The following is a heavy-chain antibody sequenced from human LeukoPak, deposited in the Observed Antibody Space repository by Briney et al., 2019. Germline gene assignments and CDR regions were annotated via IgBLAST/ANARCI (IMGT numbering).Heavy chain of an antibody. V-gene: IGHV1-2*02. CDR3: VRDHLHYFDY. J-gene: IGHJ4*02. Sequence: ASVKVSCKASGYSSTAYYIHWVRQAPGQGPEWMGWINIDSGGTNYAQKFQGRVTMTRDTSISTAYMEMSSLRSDDTAVYYCVRDHLHYFDYWGQGTLVTVSS. CDR2: INIDSGGT. CDR1: GYSSTAYY.